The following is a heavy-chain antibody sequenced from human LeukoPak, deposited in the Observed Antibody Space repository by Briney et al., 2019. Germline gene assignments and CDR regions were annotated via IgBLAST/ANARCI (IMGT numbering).Heavy chain of an antibody. D-gene: IGHD3-10*01. CDR3: AKSGGSGHLDY. CDR2: IYYSGST. Sequence: SETLSLTCTVSGGSISSYYWSWIRQPPGKGLEWIGYIYYSGSTNYNPSLKSRVTMSVDTSKNQFSLKLSSVTAADTAVYYCAKSGGSGHLDYWGQGTLVTVSS. J-gene: IGHJ4*02. V-gene: IGHV4-59*08. CDR1: GGSISSYY.